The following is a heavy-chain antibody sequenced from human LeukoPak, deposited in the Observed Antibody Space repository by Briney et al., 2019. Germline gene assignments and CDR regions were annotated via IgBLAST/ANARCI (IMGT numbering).Heavy chain of an antibody. CDR1: GFTFSSYA. Sequence: GRSLRLSCAASGFTFSSYAMHWVRQAPGKGLEWVAVISYDGSNKYYADSVMGRFTISRDNSKNTLYLQMNSLRAEDTALHYCARSTSYSSSSQLDFDYWGQGTLVTVSS. V-gene: IGHV3-30*04. J-gene: IGHJ4*02. CDR3: ARSTSYSSSSQLDFDY. D-gene: IGHD6-6*01. CDR2: ISYDGSNK.